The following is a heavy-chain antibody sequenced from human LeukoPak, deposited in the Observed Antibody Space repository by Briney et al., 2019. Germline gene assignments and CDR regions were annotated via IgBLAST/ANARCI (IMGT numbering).Heavy chain of an antibody. CDR2: ISAYNGNT. D-gene: IGHD3-22*01. CDR3: ARGRGGSGYSADDY. J-gene: IGHJ4*02. Sequence: ASVKVSCKASGYTFTSYGISWVRQAPGQGLEWMGWISAYNGNTNYAQKLQGRVTMTTDTSTSTAYMELSSLRSEDTAVYYCARGRGGSGYSADDYWGQGTLVTVSS. V-gene: IGHV1-18*01. CDR1: GYTFTSYG.